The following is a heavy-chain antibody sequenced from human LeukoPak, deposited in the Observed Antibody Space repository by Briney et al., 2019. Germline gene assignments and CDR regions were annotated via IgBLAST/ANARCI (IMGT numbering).Heavy chain of an antibody. D-gene: IGHD5-18*01. V-gene: IGHV3-49*04. Sequence: PGGSLRLSCTASGFTFGDYAMSWVRQAPGKGLEWVGFIRSKAYGGTTEYAASVKGRFTISRDDSKSIAYLQMNSLKTEDTAVYYCTSFEVQLWLNDYWGQGTLVTVSS. CDR2: IRSKAYGGTT. J-gene: IGHJ4*02. CDR1: GFTFGDYA. CDR3: TSFEVQLWLNDY.